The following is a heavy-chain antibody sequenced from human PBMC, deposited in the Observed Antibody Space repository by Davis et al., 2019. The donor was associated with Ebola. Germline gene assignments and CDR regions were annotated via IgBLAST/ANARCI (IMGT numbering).Heavy chain of an antibody. CDR3: ARDGSTSDQKSGELDY. J-gene: IGHJ4*02. Sequence: AASVKVSCKASGYTFTGYYMHWVRQAPGQGLEWMGWINPNSGGTNYAQKFQGRVTMTRDTSITTAYMELSRLRSDDTAVHYCARDGSTSDQKSGELDYWGQGPLVTVSS. CDR1: GYTFTGYY. V-gene: IGHV1-2*02. CDR2: INPNSGGT. D-gene: IGHD7-27*01.